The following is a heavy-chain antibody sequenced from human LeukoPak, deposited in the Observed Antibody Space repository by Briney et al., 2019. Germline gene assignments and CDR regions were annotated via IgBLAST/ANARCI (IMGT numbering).Heavy chain of an antibody. J-gene: IGHJ4*02. V-gene: IGHV3-53*01. CDR3: ARAWIVVAFDY. Sequence: PGGSLRLSCETSGFPFSSNYMGWVRQAPGKGLEWVSVIYSGGSTYYADSVKGRLTISRDNSKNTLYLQMNSLGAEVTAVYYCARAWIVVAFDYWGQGTLVTVSS. CDR1: GFPFSSNY. CDR2: IYSGGST. D-gene: IGHD1-1*01.